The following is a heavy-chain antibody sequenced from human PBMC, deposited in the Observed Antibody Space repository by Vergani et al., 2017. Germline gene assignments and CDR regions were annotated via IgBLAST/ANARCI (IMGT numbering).Heavy chain of an antibody. CDR1: GGSISSYY. D-gene: IGHD6-19*01. CDR2: IYTSGST. Sequence: QVQLQESGPGLVKPSETLSLTCTVSGGSISSYYWSWIRHPAGKGLEWIGRIYTSGSTNYNPSLKSRVTMSVDTSKNQFSLKLSSVTAADTAVYYCARDRWLVNWGYYFDYWGQGTLVTVSS. CDR3: ARDRWLVNWGYYFDY. J-gene: IGHJ4*02. V-gene: IGHV4-4*07.